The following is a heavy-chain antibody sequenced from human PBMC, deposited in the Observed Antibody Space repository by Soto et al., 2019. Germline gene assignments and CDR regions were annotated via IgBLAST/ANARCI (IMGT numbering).Heavy chain of an antibody. CDR1: GFTFSNYG. J-gene: IGHJ6*02. CDR3: AKDEVDTINYFGLDL. V-gene: IGHV3-30*18. D-gene: IGHD5-18*01. Sequence: QAHLVESGGGVVQPGMSLRLSCAASGFTFSNYGMHWVRQAPGKWLEWVAVISLDGGNTFYGDSLKGRFTVSRDNSRNTVFLQMSSLTPEDAGVYYCAKDEVDTINYFGLDLWGQGTTVTVSS. CDR2: ISLDGGNT.